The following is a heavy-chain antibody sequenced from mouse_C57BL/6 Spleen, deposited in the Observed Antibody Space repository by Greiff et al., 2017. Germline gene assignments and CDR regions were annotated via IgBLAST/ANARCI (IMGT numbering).Heavy chain of an antibody. CDR2: ISYDGSN. V-gene: IGHV3-6*01. CDR1: GYSITSGYY. J-gene: IGHJ2*01. Sequence: VQLQQSGPGLVKPSQSLSLTCSVTGYSITSGYYWNWIRQFPGNKLEWMGYISYDGSNNYNPSLKNRISITRDTSKNQFFLKLNSVTTEDTATYYCARDQGLYYGNPFDYWGQGTTLTVSS. CDR3: ARDQGLYYGNPFDY. D-gene: IGHD2-1*01.